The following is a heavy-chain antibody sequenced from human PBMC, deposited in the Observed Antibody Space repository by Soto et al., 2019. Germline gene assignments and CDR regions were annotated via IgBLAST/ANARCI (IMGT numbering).Heavy chain of an antibody. J-gene: IGHJ3*02. CDR3: ASWNGILGRHDAFDI. Sequence: QVQLVQSGAEVKKPGASVKVSCKASGYTFTSYDINWVRQATGQGLEWMGWMNPNSGNTGYAQKFQGRVSMTRSTSISTAYMELSSLISEDTAVYDWASWNGILGRHDAFDIWGQGTMVTVSS. CDR1: GYTFTSYD. D-gene: IGHD3-3*01. V-gene: IGHV1-8*01. CDR2: MNPNSGNT.